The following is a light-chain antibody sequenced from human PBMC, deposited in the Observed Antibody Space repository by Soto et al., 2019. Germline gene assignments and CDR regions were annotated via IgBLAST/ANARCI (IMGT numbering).Light chain of an antibody. V-gene: IGKV4-1*01. CDR2: WAS. CDR1: QSVLYSSNNKNY. CDR3: QQYHSTPGT. J-gene: IGKJ2*02. Sequence: DIVMTQSPDSLAVSLGERATINCKSSQSVLYSSNNKNYLAWYQQKPGQPPKLLIYWASTRESGVPDRFSGSGSGTDFTLTISSLQAEDVAVYYCQQYHSTPGTFGQGTKLEIK.